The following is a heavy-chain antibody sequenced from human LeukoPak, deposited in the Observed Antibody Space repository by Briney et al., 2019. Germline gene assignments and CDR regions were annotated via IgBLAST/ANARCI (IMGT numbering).Heavy chain of an antibody. J-gene: IGHJ6*02. V-gene: IGHV6-1*01. Sequence: SQTLSLTYAISGDSVSINSAAWNWIRQSPSRGLEWLGRTYYRSKWYNDYAVSVKSRIIINPDTSKNPFSLQLNSVTPEDTAVYYCARGPYYYDSSGYYASYYYYGMDVWGQGTTVTVSS. CDR3: ARGPYYYDSSGYYASYYYYGMDV. CDR1: GDSVSINSAA. D-gene: IGHD3-22*01. CDR2: TYYRSKWYN.